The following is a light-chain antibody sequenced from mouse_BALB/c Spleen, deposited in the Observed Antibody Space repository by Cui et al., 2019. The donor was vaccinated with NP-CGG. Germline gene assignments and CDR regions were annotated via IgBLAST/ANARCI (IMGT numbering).Light chain of an antibody. CDR2: GTN. CDR1: TGAVTTSNY. J-gene: IGLJ1*01. Sequence: QPFVPQESAPTTSPGETVTLTCRSSTGAVTTSNYANWVQEKPDHLFTGLIGGTNNRAPGVPARFSGSLIGDKAALTITGAQTEDEAIYFCALWYSNHWVFGGGTKLTVL. V-gene: IGLV1*01. CDR3: ALWYSNHWV.